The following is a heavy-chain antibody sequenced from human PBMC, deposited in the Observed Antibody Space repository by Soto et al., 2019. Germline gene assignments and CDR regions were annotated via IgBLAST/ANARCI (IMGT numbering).Heavy chain of an antibody. D-gene: IGHD2-2*01. J-gene: IGHJ5*02. Sequence: GGSLRLSCAASGFTFSSYAMSWVRQAPGKGLEWVSAISGSGGSTYYADSVKGRFTISRDNPKNTLYLQMNSLRAEDTAVYYCAKSYCSSTRCYVRWFDPWGQGTLVTVSS. CDR2: ISGSGGST. CDR3: AKSYCSSTRCYVRWFDP. V-gene: IGHV3-23*01. CDR1: GFTFSSYA.